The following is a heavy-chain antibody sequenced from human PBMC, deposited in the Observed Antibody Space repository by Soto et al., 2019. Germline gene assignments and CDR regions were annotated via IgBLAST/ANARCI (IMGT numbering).Heavy chain of an antibody. D-gene: IGHD3-16*01. Sequence: QVQLVESGGGVVQPGRSLKLSCAASGFTFSSYGMHWVRQAPGKGLEWVAVISYDGSDKYYADSVKGRFTISRDDSKNTLDLQMNSLRAEDTAVYYCAKTAGYDYVWGSSGLDPWGQGTLVTVSS. V-gene: IGHV3-30*18. CDR1: GFTFSSYG. CDR3: AKTAGYDYVWGSSGLDP. CDR2: ISYDGSDK. J-gene: IGHJ5*02.